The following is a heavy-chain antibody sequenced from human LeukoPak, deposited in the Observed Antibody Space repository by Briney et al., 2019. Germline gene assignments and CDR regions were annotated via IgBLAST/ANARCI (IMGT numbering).Heavy chain of an antibody. J-gene: IGHJ1*01. CDR1: GFSFSTYA. CDR3: AKFACTSTSCYNNF. D-gene: IGHD2-2*02. CDR2: ISGSDDST. Sequence: GGSLRLSCAASGFSFSTYAMNWVRQAPGKGLEWVSAISGSDDSTYYAESVKDRFTISRDNSKNTLLLQMNSLRVEDTAVYYCAKFACTSTSCYNNFWGQGTLVTVSS. V-gene: IGHV3-23*01.